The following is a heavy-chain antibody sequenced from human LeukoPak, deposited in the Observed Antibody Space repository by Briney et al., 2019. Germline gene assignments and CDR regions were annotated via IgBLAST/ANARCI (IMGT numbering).Heavy chain of an antibody. J-gene: IGHJ4*02. Sequence: GGSLRLSCAASGFTFSDYSMNWVRQAPGKGLEWISYVGISSGNTKYADSVKGRFTISGDSAKNSVFLQMNSLRVKDTAVYYCARDHRYAFDNWGQGTLVTVSS. CDR3: ARDHRYAFDN. CDR1: GFTFSDYS. D-gene: IGHD5-12*01. CDR2: VGISSGNT. V-gene: IGHV3-48*04.